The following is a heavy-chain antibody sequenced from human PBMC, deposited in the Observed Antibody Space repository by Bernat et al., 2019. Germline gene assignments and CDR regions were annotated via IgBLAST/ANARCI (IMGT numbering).Heavy chain of an antibody. CDR1: GFTFSSYA. CDR3: TTLEIVVVITPHDAFDI. D-gene: IGHD3-22*01. CDR2: IKSKTDGGTT. J-gene: IGHJ3*02. V-gene: IGHV3-15*01. Sequence: EVQLLESGGGLVQPGGSLRLSCAASGFTFSSYAMSWVRQAPGKGLEWVGRIKSKTDGGTTDYAAPVKGRFTISRDDSKNTLYLQMNSLKTEDTAVYYCTTLEIVVVITPHDAFDIWGQGTMVTVSS.